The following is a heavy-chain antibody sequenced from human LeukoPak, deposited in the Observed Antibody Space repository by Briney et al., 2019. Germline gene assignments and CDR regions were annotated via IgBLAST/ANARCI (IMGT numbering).Heavy chain of an antibody. CDR2: FSAYNGNT. Sequence: ASVTVSCKASGYTFTSYGISWVRQAPGRGLEWMGWFSAYNGNTNYAQKFQGRVTITADKSTSTAYMELSSLRSEDTAVYYCARNGRYDSSGYHRYYYYGMDVWGQGTTVTVSS. CDR1: GYTFTSYG. J-gene: IGHJ6*02. V-gene: IGHV1-18*01. CDR3: ARNGRYDSSGYHRYYYYGMDV. D-gene: IGHD3-22*01.